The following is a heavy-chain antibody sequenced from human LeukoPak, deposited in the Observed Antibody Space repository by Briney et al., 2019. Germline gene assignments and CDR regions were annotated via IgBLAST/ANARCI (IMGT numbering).Heavy chain of an antibody. J-gene: IGHJ4*02. CDR2: ISYDGSNK. V-gene: IGHV3-30*18. CDR1: GFTFSSYG. D-gene: IGHD6-13*01. Sequence: PGRSLRLSCAASGFTFSSYGMHWVRQAPGKGLEWVAVISYDGSNKYYADSVKGRFTISRDNSKNTLYLQMDSLRAEDTAVYYCVKDAAAAGTASDYWGQGTLVTVSS. CDR3: VKDAAAAGTASDY.